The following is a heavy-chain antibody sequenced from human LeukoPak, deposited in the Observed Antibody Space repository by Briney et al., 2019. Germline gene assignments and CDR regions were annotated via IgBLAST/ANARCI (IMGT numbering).Heavy chain of an antibody. CDR2: ISSSSSYI. CDR1: GFTFSSYS. V-gene: IGHV3-21*01. Sequence: GGSLRLSCAASGFTFSSYSMNWVRQAPGKGLEWVSSISSSSSYIYYADSVKGRFTISRDNAKSSLYLQMNSLRAEDTAVYYCARDLYWGSGYYYMDVWGKGTTVTVSS. CDR3: ARDLYWGSGYYYMDV. D-gene: IGHD7-27*01. J-gene: IGHJ6*03.